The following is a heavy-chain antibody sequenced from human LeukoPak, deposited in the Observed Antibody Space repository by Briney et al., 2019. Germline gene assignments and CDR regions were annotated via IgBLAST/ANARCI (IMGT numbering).Heavy chain of an antibody. CDR3: ARSGCSSTSCYQADY. V-gene: IGHV4-61*02. CDR2: IYTSGNI. J-gene: IGHJ4*02. CDR1: GYSISSGYY. Sequence: PSETLSLTCTVSGYSISSGYYWDWIRQPAGKGLEWIGRIYTSGNINYNPSLKSRVTISVDTSKNQFSLKLSSVTAADTAVYYCARSGCSSTSCYQADYWGQGTLVTVSS. D-gene: IGHD2-2*01.